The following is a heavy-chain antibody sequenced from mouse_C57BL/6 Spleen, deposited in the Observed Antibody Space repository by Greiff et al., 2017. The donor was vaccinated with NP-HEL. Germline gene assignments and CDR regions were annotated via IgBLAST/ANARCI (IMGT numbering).Heavy chain of an antibody. CDR3: ARLVRHYYYGTGFAY. V-gene: IGHV1-9*01. Sequence: VQLQQSGAELMKPGASVKLSCKATGYTFTGYWIEWVKQRPGHGLEWIGEILPGSGSTNYNEKFKGKATFTADTSSHTAYMQLSGLTTEVSAIYYCARLVRHYYYGTGFAYWGQGTLVTVSA. CDR2: ILPGSGST. J-gene: IGHJ3*01. CDR1: GYTFTGYW. D-gene: IGHD1-1*01.